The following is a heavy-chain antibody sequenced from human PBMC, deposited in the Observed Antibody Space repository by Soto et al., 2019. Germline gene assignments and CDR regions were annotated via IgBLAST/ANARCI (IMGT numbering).Heavy chain of an antibody. CDR2: IIPYNGNT. CDR1: GYTFTSYG. D-gene: IGHD2-15*01. CDR3: ARKRYCSGGSCDGGAFDI. Sequence: ASVKASCKASGYTFTSYGMSWVRQAPGQGLEWMGRIIPYNGNTNYAQKLQDRVTITADKSTSTAYMELSSLRSEDTAVYYCARKRYCSGGSCDGGAFDIWGQGTMVTVSS. V-gene: IGHV1-18*01. J-gene: IGHJ3*02.